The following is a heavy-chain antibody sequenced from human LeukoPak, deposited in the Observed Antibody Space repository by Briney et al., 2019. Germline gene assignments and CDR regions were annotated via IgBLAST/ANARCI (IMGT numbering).Heavy chain of an antibody. CDR3: ARDAIAAAGTQLPYYYYYMDV. CDR1: EYTFTGYY. J-gene: IGHJ6*03. D-gene: IGHD6-13*01. Sequence: ASVTVSCKASEYTFTGYYMHWVRQAPGQGLEWMGWINPNSGGTNYAQKFQGRVTMTRDTSINTAYMELSSLRSDDTAVYYCARDAIAAAGTQLPYYYYYMDVWGKGTTVTISS. V-gene: IGHV1-2*02. CDR2: INPNSGGT.